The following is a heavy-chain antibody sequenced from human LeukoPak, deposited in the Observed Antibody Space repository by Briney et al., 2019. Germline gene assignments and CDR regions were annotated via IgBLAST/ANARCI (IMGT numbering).Heavy chain of an antibody. CDR2: IYHSGST. V-gene: IGHV4-30-2*01. CDR3: ARGQITMVRGVIITHDAFDI. Sequence: PSETLSLTCAVSGGSISSGGYSWSWIRQPPGKGLEWIGYIYHSGSTYYNPSLKSRVTISVDRSKNHFSLKLSPVTAADTAVYYCARGQITMVRGVIITHDAFDIWGQGTMVTVSS. D-gene: IGHD3-10*01. CDR1: GGSISSGGYS. J-gene: IGHJ3*02.